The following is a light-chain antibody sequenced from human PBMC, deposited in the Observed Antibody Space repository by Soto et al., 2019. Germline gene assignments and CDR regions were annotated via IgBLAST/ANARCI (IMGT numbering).Light chain of an antibody. Sequence: LHFTQAPSFLAASVLDKSTVSGRASQGISSYLAWYQQKPGKAPKLLIYAASTLQSGVPSRFSGSGSGTEFTLTISSLQPDDFATYYSQHYNSYSEAFGQGTQLDI. CDR2: AAS. J-gene: IGKJ1*01. V-gene: IGKV1-9*01. CDR3: QHYNSYSEA. CDR1: QGISSY.